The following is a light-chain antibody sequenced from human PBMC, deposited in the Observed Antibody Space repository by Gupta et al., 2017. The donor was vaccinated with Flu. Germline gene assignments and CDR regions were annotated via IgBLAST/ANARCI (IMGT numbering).Light chain of an antibody. Sequence: TISCTGTSSDVGGYNYVSWYQQHPGKAPKVMIYDVSNRPSGFSNRFSGSKSGNTASLTISGLQAEDEADYHCSSYTSSSTLPYVFGTGTKVTVL. CDR3: SSYTSSSTLPYV. CDR1: SSDVGGYNY. CDR2: DVS. V-gene: IGLV2-14*04. J-gene: IGLJ1*01.